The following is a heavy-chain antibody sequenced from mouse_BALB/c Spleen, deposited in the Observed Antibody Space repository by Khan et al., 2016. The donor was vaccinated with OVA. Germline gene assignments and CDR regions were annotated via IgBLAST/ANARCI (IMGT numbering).Heavy chain of an antibody. CDR1: GYSFTDYY. CDR2: ISPGSGDT. CDR3: ARMNYFGYTFAY. V-gene: IGHV1-77*01. Sequence: QVQLQQSGAELARPGASVKLSCKASGYSFTDYYINWVKQRTGQGLERIGEISPGSGDTYYNEKFKGKATLTADKSSSTAYMQLSSLTSEASAVYFCARMNYFGYTFAYWGQGTLVTVSA. D-gene: IGHD1-2*01. J-gene: IGHJ3*01.